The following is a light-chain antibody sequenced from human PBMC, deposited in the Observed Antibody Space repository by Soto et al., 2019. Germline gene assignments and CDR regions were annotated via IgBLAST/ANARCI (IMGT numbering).Light chain of an antibody. CDR1: SSNIGAGYD. Sequence: QSVLTQPPSVSGAPGQRVTISCTGSSSNIGAGYDVHWYQQLPGTAPKLPTYGNSNRPSGVPDRFSGSKSGTSASLAITGLQAEDEADYYCQSYDSSLSGSVFGGGTKVTVL. V-gene: IGLV1-40*01. J-gene: IGLJ3*02. CDR2: GNS. CDR3: QSYDSSLSGSV.